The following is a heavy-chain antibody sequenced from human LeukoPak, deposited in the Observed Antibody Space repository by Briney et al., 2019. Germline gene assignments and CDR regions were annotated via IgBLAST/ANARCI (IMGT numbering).Heavy chain of an antibody. CDR2: IYPGDSDT. CDR3: ARPYCSGGSCYGRDWFDP. D-gene: IGHD2-15*01. CDR1: GYSFTSYW. J-gene: IGHJ5*02. V-gene: IGHV5-51*03. Sequence: GESLKISCKGSGYSFTSYWIGWVRQMPGKGLEWMGIIYPGDSDTRYSPSFQGQVTISADKSISTAYLQWSSLEASDTAMYYCARPYCSGGSCYGRDWFDPWGQGTLVTVSS.